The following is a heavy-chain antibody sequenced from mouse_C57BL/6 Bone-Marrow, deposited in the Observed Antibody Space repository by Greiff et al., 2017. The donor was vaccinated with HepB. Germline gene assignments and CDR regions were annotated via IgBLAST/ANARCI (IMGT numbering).Heavy chain of an antibody. V-gene: IGHV1-15*01. J-gene: IGHJ3*01. Sequence: QVQLQQSGAELVRPGASVTLSCKASGYTFTDYEMHWVKQTPVHGLEWIGAIDPETGGTAYNQKFKGKAILTANKSYSTAYMELRSLTSEDSAVYYCTRRGPIYYDYDGFAYWGQGTLVTVSA. CDR2: IDPETGGT. D-gene: IGHD2-4*01. CDR3: TRRGPIYYDYDGFAY. CDR1: GYTFTDYE.